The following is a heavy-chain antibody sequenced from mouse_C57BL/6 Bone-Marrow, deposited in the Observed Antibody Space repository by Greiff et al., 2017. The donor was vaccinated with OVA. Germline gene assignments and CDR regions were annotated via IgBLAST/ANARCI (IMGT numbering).Heavy chain of an antibody. CDR1: GFTFSNYW. CDR3: TGEVFCYYGSYFDY. CDR2: FSLKSDNSAT. Sequence: EVQGVESGGGLVQPGGSMKLSCVASGFTFSNYWMNWVRQSPEKGLEWVAQFSLKSDNSATHYAVSVKGRFTISKDDSKSSVYLQMNDLRDEDTGIYYCTGEVFCYYGSYFDYWSQGTTLTVSS. D-gene: IGHD1-1*01. J-gene: IGHJ2*01. V-gene: IGHV6-3*01.